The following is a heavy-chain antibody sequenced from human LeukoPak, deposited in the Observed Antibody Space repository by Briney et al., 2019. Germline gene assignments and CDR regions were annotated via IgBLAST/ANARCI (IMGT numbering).Heavy chain of an antibody. J-gene: IGHJ4*02. CDR3: AKAMNPMTTVTGCGY. D-gene: IGHD4-17*01. V-gene: IGHV3-23*01. CDR1: GFTFSSYA. Sequence: PGGSLRLSCAASGFTFSSYAMSWVRQAPGKGLEWVSAISGSGGSTYYADSVKGRFTISRDNSKNTLYLQMNSLRAEDTAVYYCAKAMNPMTTVTGCGYWGQGTLVTVSS. CDR2: ISGSGGST.